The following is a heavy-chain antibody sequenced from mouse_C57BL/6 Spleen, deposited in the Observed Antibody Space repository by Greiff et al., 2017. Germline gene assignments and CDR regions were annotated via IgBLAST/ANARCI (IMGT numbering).Heavy chain of an antibody. CDR1: GYTFTSYW. D-gene: IGHD2-4*01. CDR3: AREGYDYLAWFAY. CDR2: IYPGSGST. V-gene: IGHV1-55*01. J-gene: IGHJ3*01. Sequence: QVQLQQPGAELVKPGASVKMSCKASGYTFTSYWITWVKQRPGQGLEWIGDIYPGSGSTNYNEKFKSKATLTVDTSSSTAYMQLSSLTSEDSAVYYCAREGYDYLAWFAYWGQGTLVTVSA.